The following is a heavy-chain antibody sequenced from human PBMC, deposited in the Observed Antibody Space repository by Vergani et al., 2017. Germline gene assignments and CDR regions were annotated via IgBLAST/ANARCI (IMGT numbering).Heavy chain of an antibody. V-gene: IGHV4-34*01. Sequence: QVQLQQWGAGLLKPSETLSLTCAVYGGSFSGYYWSWIRQPPGKGLEWIGEINHSGSTNYNPSLKSRVTISVDTSKNQFSLKLRSVTAADTAVYYCARGRGDYDILTAVPKPRWFDPWGQGTLVTVSS. CDR1: GGSFSGYY. CDR3: ARGRGDYDILTAVPKPRWFDP. CDR2: INHSGST. D-gene: IGHD3-9*01. J-gene: IGHJ5*02.